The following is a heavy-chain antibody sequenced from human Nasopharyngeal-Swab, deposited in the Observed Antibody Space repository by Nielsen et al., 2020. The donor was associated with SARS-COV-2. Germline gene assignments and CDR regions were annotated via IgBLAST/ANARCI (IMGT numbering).Heavy chain of an antibody. D-gene: IGHD2-8*02. V-gene: IGHV1-58*02. CDR1: GCTFTSSA. CDR3: ARDQAGGGVLGY. CDR2: IVVGSGNT. Sequence: AVKAPCKASGCTFTSSAMQGVRQARGQRLEWRGRIVVGSGNTNYAQKFQERVTITRDMSTSTAYMELSSLRSEDTAVYYCARDQAGGGVLGYWGQGTLVTVS. J-gene: IGHJ4*02.